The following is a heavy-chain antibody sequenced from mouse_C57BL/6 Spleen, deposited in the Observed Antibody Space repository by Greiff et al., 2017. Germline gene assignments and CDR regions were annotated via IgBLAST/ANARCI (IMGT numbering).Heavy chain of an antibody. Sequence: EVKLVESGGGLVKPGGSLKLSCAASGFTFSDYGMHWVRQAPEKGLEWVAYISSGSSTIYYVDTVKGRFTISRDNAKNTLFLQMTSLRSEDTAMYYCARGYDYDDDFDVWGTGTTVTVSS. CDR3: ARGYDYDDDFDV. CDR2: ISSGSSTI. V-gene: IGHV5-17*01. D-gene: IGHD2-4*01. J-gene: IGHJ1*03. CDR1: GFTFSDYG.